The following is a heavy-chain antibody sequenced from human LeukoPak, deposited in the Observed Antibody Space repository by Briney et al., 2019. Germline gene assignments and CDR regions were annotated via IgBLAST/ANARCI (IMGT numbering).Heavy chain of an antibody. CDR1: GFTFSSYA. V-gene: IGHV3-23*01. CDR3: AKGSIVVVPAAQFDP. D-gene: IGHD2-2*01. Sequence: GGSLRLSCAASGFTFSSYAMSWVRQAPGKGLEWVSSISGSGGSTYYADSVKGRFTISRDNSKNTLYLQMNSLRAEDTAVYYCAKGSIVVVPAAQFDPWGQGTLVTVSS. J-gene: IGHJ5*02. CDR2: ISGSGGST.